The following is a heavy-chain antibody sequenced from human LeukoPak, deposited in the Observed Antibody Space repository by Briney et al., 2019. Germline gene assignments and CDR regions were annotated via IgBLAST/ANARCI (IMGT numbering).Heavy chain of an antibody. CDR2: ISGSSRHK. J-gene: IGHJ4*02. D-gene: IGHD6-13*01. Sequence: GGSLRLSCAPSGFTFSSYTMNWVRQAPGEGLEWVSSISGSSRHKYYADSVKGRFTISRDNAKNSLYLQMNSLRAEDTAVYYCARTANFAAGYYIDYWGQGTLVTVSS. V-gene: IGHV3-21*01. CDR1: GFTFSSYT. CDR3: ARTANFAAGYYIDY.